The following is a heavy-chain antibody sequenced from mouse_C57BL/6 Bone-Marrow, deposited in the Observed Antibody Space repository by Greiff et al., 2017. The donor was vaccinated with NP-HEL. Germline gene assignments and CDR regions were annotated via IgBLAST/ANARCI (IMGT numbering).Heavy chain of an antibody. V-gene: IGHV1-62-2*01. D-gene: IGHD1-3*01. CDR2: FYPGSGSI. J-gene: IGHJ4*01. CDR1: GYTFTEYT. Sequence: QVQLQQSGAELVKPGASVKLSCKASGYTFTEYTIHWVKQRSGQGLEWIGWFYPGSGSIKYNEKFQDKATLTADKSSGTGHLELSRLTSEDSAVYFCARHELSGYAMDYWGQVTSVTVSS. CDR3: ARHELSGYAMDY.